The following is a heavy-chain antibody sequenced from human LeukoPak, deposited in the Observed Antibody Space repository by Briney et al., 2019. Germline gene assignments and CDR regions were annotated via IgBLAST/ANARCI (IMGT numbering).Heavy chain of an antibody. CDR2: IYYSGSI. Sequence: SETLSLTXAVSGYSISSSNWWGWIRQPPGKGLEWIGYIYYSGSIYYNPSLKSRVTMSVDTSKNQFSLKLSSVTAVDTAVYYCARTGRELTMINPYYFDYWGQGTLVTVSS. J-gene: IGHJ4*02. CDR3: ARTGRELTMINPYYFDY. V-gene: IGHV4-28*05. D-gene: IGHD3-22*01. CDR1: GYSISSSNW.